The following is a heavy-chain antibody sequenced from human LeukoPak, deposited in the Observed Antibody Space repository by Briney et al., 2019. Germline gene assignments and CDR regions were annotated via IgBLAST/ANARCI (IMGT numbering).Heavy chain of an antibody. D-gene: IGHD3-22*01. V-gene: IGHV1-46*01. CDR2: INPSGGST. Sequence: ASVKVSCKASGYTFTSYYIHWVRQAPGQGLEWMGIINPSGGSTSYAQKFQGRVTMTRDTSTSTAYMELSRLRSDDTAVYYCARAPSLNYYDSSGRAFDYWGQGTLVTVSS. CDR1: GYTFTSYY. CDR3: ARAPSLNYYDSSGRAFDY. J-gene: IGHJ4*02.